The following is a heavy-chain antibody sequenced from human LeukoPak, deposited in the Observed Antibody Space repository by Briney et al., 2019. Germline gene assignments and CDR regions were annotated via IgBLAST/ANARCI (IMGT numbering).Heavy chain of an antibody. D-gene: IGHD2-8*01. CDR1: GFTFSSYG. CDR2: IWYDGSNK. J-gene: IGHJ5*02. CDR3: AREVCATNWLDP. Sequence: GRSLRLSCAASGFTFSSYGMHWVRQAPGKGLEWVAVIWYDGSNKYYADSVKGRFTISRDNSKNTLYLQMNSLRAEDTAVYYCAREVCATNWLDPWGQGTLVTVSS. V-gene: IGHV3-33*01.